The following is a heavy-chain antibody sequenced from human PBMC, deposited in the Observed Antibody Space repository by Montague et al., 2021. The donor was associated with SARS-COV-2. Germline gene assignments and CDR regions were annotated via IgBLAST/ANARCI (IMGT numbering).Heavy chain of an antibody. CDR3: ARRGYTGSDYFDY. D-gene: IGHD5-12*01. CDR2: VYHSGYT. Sequence: SETLSLTCSVSGFSISSGFYWAWIRQSPGKGPEWFGTVYHSGYTHYNPSLSGRVTVSIDTSKNQFSLTVTSVTAADTAVYFCARRGYTGSDYFDYWGQGTLVTVSS. V-gene: IGHV4-38-2*01. J-gene: IGHJ4*02. CDR1: GFSISSGFY.